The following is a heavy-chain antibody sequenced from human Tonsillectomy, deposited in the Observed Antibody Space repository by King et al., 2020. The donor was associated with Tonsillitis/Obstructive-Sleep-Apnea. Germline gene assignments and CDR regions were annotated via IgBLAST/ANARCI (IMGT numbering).Heavy chain of an antibody. CDR3: ARKGAFDI. V-gene: IGHV4-59*08. CDR2: IYYSGST. J-gene: IGHJ3*02. Sequence: VQLQESGPGLVKPSETLSLTCTVSGGSISSYYWSWIRQPPGKGLEWIGYIYYSGSTNYNPSLKSRVTISVDTSKNQFSLKLSSVTAADTAVYYCARKGAFDIWGQGTMVTVSS. CDR1: GGSISSYY.